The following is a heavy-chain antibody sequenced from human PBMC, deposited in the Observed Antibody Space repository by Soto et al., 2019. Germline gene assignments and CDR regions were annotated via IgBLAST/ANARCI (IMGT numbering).Heavy chain of an antibody. V-gene: IGHV1-2*04. D-gene: IGHD5-18*01. CDR2: INPNSGGT. J-gene: IGHJ4*02. CDR1: GYTFTGYY. Sequence: QVQLVQSGAEVKKPGASVKVSCKASGYTFTGYYMHWVRQAPGQGLEWMGWINPNSGGTNYAQKFQGWVTMTRDTSISTAYMELSRPRSDDTAVYYCAREAVDTAMDHFDYWGQGTLVTVSS. CDR3: AREAVDTAMDHFDY.